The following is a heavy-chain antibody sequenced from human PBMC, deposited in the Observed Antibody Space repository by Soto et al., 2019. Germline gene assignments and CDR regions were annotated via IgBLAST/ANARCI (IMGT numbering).Heavy chain of an antibody. J-gene: IGHJ4*02. CDR1: GGSISNSNW. V-gene: IGHV4-4*02. D-gene: IGHD1-26*01. CDR2: IFHSGST. Sequence: QVQLQESGPGLVKPSGTLSLTCAVFGGSISNSNWWTWVRQPPGKGLDWIGEIFHSGSTNYNSSLMGRVTISVDKANNQFSLKLSYVSAADTAVYYCAHRPIVGAAIWGQGTLVTVSS. CDR3: AHRPIVGAAI.